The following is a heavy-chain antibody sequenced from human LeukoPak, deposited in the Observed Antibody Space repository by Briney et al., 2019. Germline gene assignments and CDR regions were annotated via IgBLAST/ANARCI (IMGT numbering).Heavy chain of an antibody. V-gene: IGHV3-30-3*01. CDR3: ASGEPSPTAADPEGGFDY. CDR1: VFTLSSYS. J-gene: IGHJ4*02. CDR2: ISYDGSNK. Sequence: PGRSLRLSCAASVFTLSSYSMQWIRQARGKGQEWVAVISYDGSNKYYADSVKGRFTISRDNSKNTLYLQMNSLRAEDTAVYYCASGEPSPTAADPEGGFDYWGQGTLVTVSS. D-gene: IGHD1-14*01.